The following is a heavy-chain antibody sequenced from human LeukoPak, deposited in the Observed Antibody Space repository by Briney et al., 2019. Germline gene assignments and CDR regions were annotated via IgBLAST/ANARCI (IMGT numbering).Heavy chain of an antibody. CDR1: GFTFTDYW. J-gene: IGHJ4*02. D-gene: IGHD3-16*01. CDR2: INTDTRGT. V-gene: IGHV3-74*01. CDR3: ARAGAYHFDN. Sequence: GGSLRLSCAASGFTFTDYWMHWVRHAPGKGVVWVSIINTDTRGTYYADSVKGRFTISRDNAKNTLYLQMNSLRAEDTAVYYCARAGAYHFDNWGQGTLVTVSS.